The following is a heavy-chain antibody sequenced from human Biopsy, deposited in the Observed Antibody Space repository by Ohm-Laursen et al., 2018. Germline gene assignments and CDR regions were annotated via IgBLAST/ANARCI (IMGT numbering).Heavy chain of an antibody. CDR3: ARAPPLIRGVVESWFDP. J-gene: IGHJ5*02. D-gene: IGHD3-10*01. Sequence: SETLSLTCTVSGGYISHYYWTWIRQPAGQGLEWIGRIYITGETDYNPSLKSRVTMSVDSSKKQFSLKLKSATAADTAIYYCARAPPLIRGVVESWFDPWGQGILVTVSS. CDR1: GGYISHYY. CDR2: IYITGET. V-gene: IGHV4-4*07.